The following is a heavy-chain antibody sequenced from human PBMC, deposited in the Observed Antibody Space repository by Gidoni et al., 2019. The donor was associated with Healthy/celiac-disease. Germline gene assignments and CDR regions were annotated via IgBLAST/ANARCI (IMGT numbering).Heavy chain of an antibody. CDR3: ARGYYDSSGYYSDY. CDR2: IYSGGST. J-gene: IGHJ4*02. D-gene: IGHD3-22*01. V-gene: IGHV3-66*02. CDR1: GFTVSSNY. Sequence: EVQLVESGGGLVQPGGSLRLSCAASGFTVSSNYMSWVRQAPGKGLEWVSVIYSGGSTYYADSVKGRFTISRDNSKNTLYLQMNSLRAEDTAVYYCARGYYDSSGYYSDYWGQGTLVTVSS.